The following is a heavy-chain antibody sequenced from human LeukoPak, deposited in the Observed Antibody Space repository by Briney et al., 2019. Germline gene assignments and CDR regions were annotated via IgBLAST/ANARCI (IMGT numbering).Heavy chain of an antibody. CDR3: AKDPLAWYFDL. J-gene: IGHJ2*01. V-gene: IGHV1-69*04. CDR1: GGTFSSYA. Sequence: SVTVSCKASGGTFSSYAISWVRQAPGQGLEWMGRIIPILGIANYAQKFQGRVTITADKSTSTAYMELSSLRSEDTAVYYCAKDPLAWYFDLWGRGTLVTVSS. CDR2: IIPILGIA.